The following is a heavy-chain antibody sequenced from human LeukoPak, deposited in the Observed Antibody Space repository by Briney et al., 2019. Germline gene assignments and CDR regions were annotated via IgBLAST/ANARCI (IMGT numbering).Heavy chain of an antibody. Sequence: GASVKVSCKASGYTFTDYYMHWVRQAPGQGLEWMGWINPNSGGTNYAQKFRGRVTMTRDTSISTAYMELSRLRSDDTAVYYCARELGTVTTIDPWGQGTLVTVSS. CDR3: ARELGTVTTIDP. CDR2: INPNSGGT. CDR1: GYTFTDYY. V-gene: IGHV1-2*02. D-gene: IGHD4-17*01. J-gene: IGHJ5*02.